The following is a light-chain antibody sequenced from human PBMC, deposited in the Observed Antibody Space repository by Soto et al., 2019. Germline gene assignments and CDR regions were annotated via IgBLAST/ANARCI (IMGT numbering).Light chain of an antibody. CDR1: QSVSTSY. J-gene: IGKJ1*01. CDR3: QQYNSDSWT. Sequence: DIVFTQSPGHLSLSPGERATLSCRSRQSVSTSYLDWYQKKPGQAHRRLIYGASSRGTDIPDRFTGSGSGTDFSLTICSLQTDEFGTYFCQQYNSDSWTLGQGTKV. V-gene: IGKV3-20*01. CDR2: GAS.